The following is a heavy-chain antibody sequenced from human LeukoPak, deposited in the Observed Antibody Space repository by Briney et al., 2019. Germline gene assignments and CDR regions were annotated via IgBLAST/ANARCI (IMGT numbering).Heavy chain of an antibody. CDR1: GYTFPTYY. CDR2: INPGAGST. V-gene: IGHV1-46*01. J-gene: IGHJ3*01. Sequence: ASVKVCCKASGYTFPTYYMHWVRQAPGQGLEWVGIINPGAGSTSYAQKFQGRVTVTRDTSTSTVCMELRSLRSEDTAVYYCARVSRDCSSVNCYNDAFDLWGQGTMATVS. D-gene: IGHD2-2*02. CDR3: ARVSRDCSSVNCYNDAFDL.